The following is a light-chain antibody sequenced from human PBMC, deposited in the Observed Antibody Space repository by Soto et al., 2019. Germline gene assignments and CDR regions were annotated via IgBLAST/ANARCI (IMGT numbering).Light chain of an antibody. CDR1: QSFSNY. V-gene: IGKV3-11*01. CDR2: DAS. Sequence: EIVLTQSPATLSQTPGERATLSCRASQSFSNYLAWYQQKPGQAPRLLIYDASTRATGIPARFSGSGSWTDFTLTNSSLEPEDFAGYYCQQRSNLPLTFGQGTRLQI. CDR3: QQRSNLPLT. J-gene: IGKJ5*01.